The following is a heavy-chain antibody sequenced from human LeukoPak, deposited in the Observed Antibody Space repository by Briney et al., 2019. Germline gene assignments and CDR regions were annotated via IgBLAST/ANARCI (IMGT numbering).Heavy chain of an antibody. J-gene: IGHJ4*02. Sequence: SVKVSCKASGYTFTGYYMHWVRQAPGQGLEWMGRINPNSGGTNYAQKFQGRVTMTRDTSISTAYMELSRLRSDDTAVYYCARDVGYCSGGSCPIFDYWGQGTLVTVSS. CDR1: GYTFTGYY. V-gene: IGHV1-2*06. CDR2: INPNSGGT. CDR3: ARDVGYCSGGSCPIFDY. D-gene: IGHD2-15*01.